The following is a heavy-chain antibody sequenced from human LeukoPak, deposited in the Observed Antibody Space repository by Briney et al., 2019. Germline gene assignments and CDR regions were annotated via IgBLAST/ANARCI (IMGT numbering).Heavy chain of an antibody. J-gene: IGHJ4*02. D-gene: IGHD1-26*01. V-gene: IGHV3-7*01. CDR3: ARGGSI. Sequence: PGGSLRRSCAASGFTFSSYWMSWVRQAPGKGLEWVANMNQDGSEKYYVDSVRGRFTISRDNAKNSLYLQMSSLRVEATAVYYCARGGSIGGQGTLVTVSS. CDR1: GFTFSSYW. CDR2: MNQDGSEK.